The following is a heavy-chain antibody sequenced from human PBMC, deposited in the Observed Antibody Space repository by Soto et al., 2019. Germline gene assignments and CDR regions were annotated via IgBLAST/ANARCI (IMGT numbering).Heavy chain of an antibody. Sequence: QVQLQESGPGLVKPSETLSLTCTVSGASISGFYWSWIRKSAGKGLEWIGRIYATGTTDYNPSLKSRVMMSVDTSKKQFSLKLRSVTAADTAVYYCVRDGTKTLRDWFDPWGLGISVTVSS. V-gene: IGHV4-4*07. J-gene: IGHJ5*02. CDR3: VRDGTKTLRDWFDP. CDR2: IYATGTT. CDR1: GASISGFY. D-gene: IGHD1-1*01.